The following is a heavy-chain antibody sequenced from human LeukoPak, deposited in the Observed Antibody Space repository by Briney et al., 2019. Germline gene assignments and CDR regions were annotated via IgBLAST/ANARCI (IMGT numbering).Heavy chain of an antibody. CDR2: TWFDGSKK. J-gene: IGHJ4*02. D-gene: IGHD3-10*01. Sequence: GGSLRLSCAASGFTFTSHGMHWVRQAPGKGLEWVAITWFDGSKKYYADSVKGRFTISRDDSKNTLYVQMNSLRVEDTAVYYCARAVQGVTLDYWGQGTQVTVSS. CDR3: ARAVQGVTLDY. CDR1: GFTFTSHG. V-gene: IGHV3-33*01.